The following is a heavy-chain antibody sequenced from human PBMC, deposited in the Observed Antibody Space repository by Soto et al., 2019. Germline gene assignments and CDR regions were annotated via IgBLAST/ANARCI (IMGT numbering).Heavy chain of an antibody. J-gene: IGHJ6*02. V-gene: IGHV1-58*01. D-gene: IGHD1-26*01. CDR2: IVVGSGNT. Sequence: GASVKVSCKASGFTFTSSAVQWVRQARGQRLEWIGWIVVGSGNTNYAQKFQERVTITRDMSTSTAYMELSSLRSEDTAVYYCAADKVGATRYYYYGMDVWGQGTTVTVSS. CDR3: AADKVGATRYYYYGMDV. CDR1: GFTFTSSA.